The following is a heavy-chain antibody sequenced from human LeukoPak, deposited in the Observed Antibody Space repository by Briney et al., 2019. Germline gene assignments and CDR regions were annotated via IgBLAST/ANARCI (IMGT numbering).Heavy chain of an antibody. Sequence: PSETLSLTCTVSGGSISSSSYYWGWIRQPPGKGLEWIGSIYYSGSTYYNPSLKSRVTISVDTSKNQFSLKLSSVTAADTAVYYCARVQRMITFGGVIVAAYYFDYWGQETLVTVSS. CDR2: IYYSGST. CDR1: GGSISSSSYY. V-gene: IGHV4-39*07. D-gene: IGHD3-16*02. CDR3: ARVQRMITFGGVIVAAYYFDY. J-gene: IGHJ4*02.